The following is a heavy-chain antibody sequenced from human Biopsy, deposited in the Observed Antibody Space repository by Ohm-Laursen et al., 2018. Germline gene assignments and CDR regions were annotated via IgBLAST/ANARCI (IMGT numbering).Heavy chain of an antibody. CDR2: FDREERKT. V-gene: IGHV1-24*01. Sequence: ASVKVSCKASGYILTELSIHWVRQTGGKGLEWMGGFDREERKTVYAEKFQGRVTMTEDTSTDTVYMEVTSLRSDDTAVYYCATGPYYDTRFYYNVRPFDFWGQGTLVTVSS. J-gene: IGHJ4*02. D-gene: IGHD3-10*01. CDR1: GYILTELS. CDR3: ATGPYYDTRFYYNVRPFDF.